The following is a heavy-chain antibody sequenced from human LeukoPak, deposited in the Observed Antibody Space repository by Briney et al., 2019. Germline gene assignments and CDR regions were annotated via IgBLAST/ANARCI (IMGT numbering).Heavy chain of an antibody. Sequence: GRSLRLSCAASGFTFSSYAMHWVRQAPGKGLEWVAVISYDGSNKYYADSVKGRFTISRDNSKNTLYLQMHSLRAEDTAVYYCAREGPTSGSYDWFDPWGQGTLVTVSS. CDR3: AREGPTSGSYDWFDP. V-gene: IGHV3-30-3*01. CDR1: GFTFSSYA. D-gene: IGHD1-26*01. CDR2: ISYDGSNK. J-gene: IGHJ5*02.